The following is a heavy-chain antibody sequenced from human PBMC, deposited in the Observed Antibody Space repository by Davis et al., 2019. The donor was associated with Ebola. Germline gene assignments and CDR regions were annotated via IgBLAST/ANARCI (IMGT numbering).Heavy chain of an antibody. CDR2: IWYDGSNK. CDR1: GFTFSSYG. CDR3: AREGSGDLDY. Sequence: PGESLKISCAASGFTFSSYGMHWVRQAPGKGLEWVAVIWYDGSNKYYADSVKGRFTISRDNSKNTLYLQMNSLRAEDTAVYYCAREGSGDLDYWGQGTLVTVSS. V-gene: IGHV3-33*01. J-gene: IGHJ4*02. D-gene: IGHD7-27*01.